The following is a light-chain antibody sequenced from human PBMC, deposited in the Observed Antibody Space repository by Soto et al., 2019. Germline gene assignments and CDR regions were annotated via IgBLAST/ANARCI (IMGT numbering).Light chain of an antibody. V-gene: IGKV3-20*01. Sequence: EIVLTQSPGTLSLSPGERATIPCRASQSVSFTYLAWYQQKPGQAPRLLICGASSRATGIPDRFSGSGSGTDFTLTISRLEPEDFAVYYCQQYGNSPETFGKGTKVDIK. CDR1: QSVSFTY. J-gene: IGKJ1*01. CDR3: QQYGNSPET. CDR2: GAS.